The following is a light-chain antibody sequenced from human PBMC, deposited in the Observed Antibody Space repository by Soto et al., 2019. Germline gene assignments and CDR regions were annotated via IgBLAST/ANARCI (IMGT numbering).Light chain of an antibody. Sequence: EIVLTQSPGTLSLSPGERATLSCRASQSVSSSYLAWYQQKPGQAPRLLIYGASSRATGIPDWFSGSGSGTDVTLTISRLEPEDFAVYYCQQYGRSPPYTFGQGTKLEIK. CDR3: QQYGRSPPYT. V-gene: IGKV3-20*01. CDR2: GAS. J-gene: IGKJ2*01. CDR1: QSVSSSY.